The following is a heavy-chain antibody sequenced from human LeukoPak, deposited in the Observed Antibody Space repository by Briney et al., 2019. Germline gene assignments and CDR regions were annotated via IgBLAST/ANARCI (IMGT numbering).Heavy chain of an antibody. J-gene: IGHJ4*02. CDR2: ISSSGSTI. CDR3: ARGHYYDSSGYYGLFDY. CDR1: GFTFSDYY. D-gene: IGHD3-22*01. V-gene: IGHV3-11*01. Sequence: PGGSLRLSCAASGFTFSDYYMSWIRQAPGKGLEWVSYISSSGSTIYYADSVKGRFTISRDNAKNSLYLQMNSLRAEDTAVYYYARGHYYDSSGYYGLFDYWGQGTLVTVSS.